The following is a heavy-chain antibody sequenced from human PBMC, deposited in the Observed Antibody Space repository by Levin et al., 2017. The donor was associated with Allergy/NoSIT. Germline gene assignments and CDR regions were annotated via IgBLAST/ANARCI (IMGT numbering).Heavy chain of an antibody. CDR1: GGSISSSSYY. CDR3: ARYSSSWYFWFDP. CDR2: IYYSGST. Sequence: PSETLSLTCTVSGGSISSSSYYWGWIRQPPGKGLEWIGSIYYSGSTYYNPSLKSRVTISVDTSKNQFSLKLSSVTAADTAVYYCARYSSSWYFWFDPWGQGTLVTVSS. V-gene: IGHV4-39*07. J-gene: IGHJ5*02. D-gene: IGHD6-13*01.